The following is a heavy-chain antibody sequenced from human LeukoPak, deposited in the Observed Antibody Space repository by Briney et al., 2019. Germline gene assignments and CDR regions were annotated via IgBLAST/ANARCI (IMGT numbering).Heavy chain of an antibody. CDR2: IGAAGDT. V-gene: IGHV3-13*01. CDR1: GITLSRYD. CDR3: ARGHGIWSGSRLANAFDI. Sequence: GGSLRLSCAASGITLSRYDMHWVRQTPGEGLEWISAIGAAGDTYYSDSVKGRFTISTENAKNSLYLQMNSLRAGDTAVYFCARGHGIWSGSRLANAFDIWGQGTMVTVSS. J-gene: IGHJ3*02. D-gene: IGHD3-3*01.